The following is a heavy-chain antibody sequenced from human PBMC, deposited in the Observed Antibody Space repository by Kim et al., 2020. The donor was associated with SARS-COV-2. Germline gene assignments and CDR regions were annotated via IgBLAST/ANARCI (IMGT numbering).Heavy chain of an antibody. Sequence: NPSGGSTRYAQKFQGRVTMTRDTSTSTVYMELSSLRSEDTAVYYCAREDYWGQGTLVTVSS. V-gene: IGHV1-46*01. CDR3: AREDY. J-gene: IGHJ4*02. CDR2: NPSGGST.